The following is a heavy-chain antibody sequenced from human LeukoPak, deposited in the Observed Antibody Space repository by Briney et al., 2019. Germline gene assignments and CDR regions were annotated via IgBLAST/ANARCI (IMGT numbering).Heavy chain of an antibody. CDR2: INPRSGDT. V-gene: IGHV1-2*02. J-gene: IGHJ4*02. Sequence: ASVKVSCKASGYSFIVYYIHWVRQAPGQGLEWMGWINPRSGDTNYAQQFQGRLTMTRDTSISTAYMDLSRLTSDDTAVYYCSRDSGYCSGGSCWYFDFWGQGTLVTVSA. CDR3: SRDSGYCSGGSCWYFDF. D-gene: IGHD2-15*01. CDR1: GYSFIVYY.